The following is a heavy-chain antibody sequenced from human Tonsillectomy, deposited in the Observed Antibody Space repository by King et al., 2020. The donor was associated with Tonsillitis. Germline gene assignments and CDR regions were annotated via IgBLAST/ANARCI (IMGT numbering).Heavy chain of an antibody. CDR2: IYSSGST. CDR1: GGSIRSHY. Sequence: VQLQESGPGLAKPSETLSLTCTVSGGSIRSHYWSWIRQPPGKGLEWIVYIYSSGSTNYNPSLKSRVTISVDTSKNQFSLKLSSVPAPDTAVYYCARLLPEYSRSAGCFDYWGQGTLVTVSS. J-gene: IGHJ4*02. CDR3: ARLLPEYSRSAGCFDY. D-gene: IGHD6-6*01. V-gene: IGHV4-59*08.